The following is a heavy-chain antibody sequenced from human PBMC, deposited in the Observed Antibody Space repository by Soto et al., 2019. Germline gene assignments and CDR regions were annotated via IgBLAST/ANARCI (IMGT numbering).Heavy chain of an antibody. D-gene: IGHD3-10*01. CDR3: ARGVRYGSGSYYTMFDP. CDR1: GGTLSSYA. V-gene: IGHV1-69*13. CDR2: IIPIFGTA. J-gene: IGHJ5*02. Sequence: SVKVSCKASGGTLSSYAISWVRQAPGQGLEWMGGIIPIFGTANYAQKFQGRVTITADESTSTAYMELSSLRSEDTAVYYCARGVRYGSGSYYTMFDPWGQGTLVTVSS.